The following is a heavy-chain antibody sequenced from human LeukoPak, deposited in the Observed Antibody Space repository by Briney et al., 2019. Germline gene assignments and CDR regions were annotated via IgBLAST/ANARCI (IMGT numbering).Heavy chain of an antibody. V-gene: IGHV3-20*04. CDR1: GFTFDDYG. CDR3: ARTGYLYYYMDV. CDR2: INWNGGST. J-gene: IGHJ6*03. Sequence: PGESLRLSCAASGFTFDDYGMSWVRQAPGKGLEWVSGINWNGGSTGYADSVKGRFTISRDNAKNSLYLQMNSLRAEDTALYYCARTGYLYYYMDVWGKGTTVTVSS. D-gene: IGHD2-15*01.